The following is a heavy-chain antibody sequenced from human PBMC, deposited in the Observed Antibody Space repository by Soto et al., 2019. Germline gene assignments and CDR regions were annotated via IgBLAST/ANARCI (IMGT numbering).Heavy chain of an antibody. V-gene: IGHV3-11*05. CDR1: GFTFSDYY. Sequence: PGGSLRLSCAASGFTFSDYYMSWIRQAPGKGLEWVSYISSSSSYTNYADSVKGRFTISRDNGKNSLYLQMNSLRAEDTAVYYCARDSGSSYGGYWGQGTLVTVSS. CDR3: ARDSGSSYGGY. J-gene: IGHJ4*02. D-gene: IGHD3-10*01. CDR2: ISSSSSYT.